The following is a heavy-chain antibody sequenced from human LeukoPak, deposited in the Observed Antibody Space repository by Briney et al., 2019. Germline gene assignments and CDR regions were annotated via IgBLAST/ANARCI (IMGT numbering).Heavy chain of an antibody. J-gene: IGHJ4*02. CDR1: GYTFTGYY. CDR2: INPNSGGT. V-gene: IGHV1-2*02. CDR3: ARGGTSCYKYSCSRKGIDY. Sequence: ASVKVSCKASGYTFTGYYVHWVRQAPGQGLEWMGWINPNSGGTNYAQKFQGRVTMTWDTSISTAYMELSRLRSDDTAVYYCARGGTSCYKYSCSRKGIDYWGQGTLVTVSS. D-gene: IGHD2-2*02.